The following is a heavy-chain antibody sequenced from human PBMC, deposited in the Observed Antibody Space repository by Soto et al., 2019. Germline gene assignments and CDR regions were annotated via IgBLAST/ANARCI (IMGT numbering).Heavy chain of an antibody. J-gene: IGHJ4*02. CDR2: ISGGGDTT. Sequence: EVQLLESGGGLVQPGGSLRLSCAASGFTFNNYAMTWVRQAPGKGLEWVSAISGGGDTTSYADSVKGRFTVSRDGSKNTLYLHMGSLRAEETALYYCAKGRVGSGSLTTSVDFWGQGTLVTVSS. V-gene: IGHV3-23*01. D-gene: IGHD3-10*01. CDR1: GFTFNNYA. CDR3: AKGRVGSGSLTTSVDF.